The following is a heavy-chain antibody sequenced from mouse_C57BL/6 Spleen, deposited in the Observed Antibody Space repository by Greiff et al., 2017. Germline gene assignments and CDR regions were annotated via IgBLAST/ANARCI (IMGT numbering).Heavy chain of an antibody. CDR3: LGSSYYGMDY. V-gene: IGHV10-1*01. Sequence: EVHLVESGGGLVQPKGSLTLSCAASGFSFNTYAMNWVRQAPGKGLEWVARIRSKSNNYATYHAVSVKDRFTISRDDSESMLYLQMNNLKTEDTAMYYCLGSSYYGMDYWGQGTTLTVSS. CDR2: IRSKSNNYAT. J-gene: IGHJ2*01. CDR1: GFSFNTYA. D-gene: IGHD1-1*01.